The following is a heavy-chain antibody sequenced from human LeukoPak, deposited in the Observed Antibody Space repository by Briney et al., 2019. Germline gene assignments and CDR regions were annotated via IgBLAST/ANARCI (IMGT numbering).Heavy chain of an antibody. CDR2: INQDGSEK. CDR3: ARGVDTTMAPADY. V-gene: IGHV3-7*04. D-gene: IGHD5-18*01. J-gene: IGHJ4*02. CDR1: GFTFSSYW. Sequence: GGSLRLSCAASGFTFSSYWMSWVRQAPGKGLEWVADINQDGSEKYCVDSVKGRFTISRDNAKNSLYLQMNSLRAEDTAVYYCARGVDTTMAPADYWGQGTLVTVSS.